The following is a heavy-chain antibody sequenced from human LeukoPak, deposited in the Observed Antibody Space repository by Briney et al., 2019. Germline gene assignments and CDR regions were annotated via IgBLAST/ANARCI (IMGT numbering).Heavy chain of an antibody. Sequence: PSETLSLTCDVYGGSFSTYYWTWLRQPPGKGLEWIGEISHSGSTNYNPSLKSRVTISVDTSKNQFSLKLSSVTAADAAVYYCAAYGSGTYYQGYHFNYWGQGTLVTVSS. CDR3: AAYGSGTYYQGYHFNY. CDR2: ISHSGST. CDR1: GGSFSTYY. V-gene: IGHV4-34*01. D-gene: IGHD3-10*01. J-gene: IGHJ4*02.